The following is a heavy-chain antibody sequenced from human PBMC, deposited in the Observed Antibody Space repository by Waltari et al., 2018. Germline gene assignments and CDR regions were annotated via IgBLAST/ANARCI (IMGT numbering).Heavy chain of an antibody. CDR3: ARQDYYYVKGYFDL. V-gene: IGHV4-39*01. CDR2: IFYSGAT. J-gene: IGHJ2*01. CDR1: GGSISSVAYY. D-gene: IGHD3-22*01. Sequence: QLQLQESGPGLVNPSETVSPTCTVSGGSISSVAYYWGWVRQPPGKGLEFIASIFYSGATYYNPSLESRVTISVDTSKNQFSLELTSVTDADTAVYYCARQDYYYVKGYFDLWGRGTLVTVSS.